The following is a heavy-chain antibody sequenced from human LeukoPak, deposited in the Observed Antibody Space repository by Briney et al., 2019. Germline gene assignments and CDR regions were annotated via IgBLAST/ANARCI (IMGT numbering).Heavy chain of an antibody. CDR1: GFTFSNAW. D-gene: IGHD6-6*01. Sequence: GGSLRLSCAASGFTFSNAWMSWVRQAPGKGLEWVANIKFDGSDKFYVDSVKGRFTISRDNANNLLYLQMNSLRAEDTAIYYCARDRLVLRPRSSSDYWGQGTLVTVSS. CDR3: ARDRLVLRPRSSSDY. V-gene: IGHV3-7*01. CDR2: IKFDGSDK. J-gene: IGHJ4*02.